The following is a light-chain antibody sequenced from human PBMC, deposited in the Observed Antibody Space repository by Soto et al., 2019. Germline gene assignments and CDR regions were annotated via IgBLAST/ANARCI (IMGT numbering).Light chain of an antibody. CDR2: DVS. J-gene: IGLJ1*01. Sequence: QSVLTQPPSVSGAPGQRVSISCTGSSTNIGAGYGVHWYQQHPGKVPKLIIYDVSERPAGVPDRFSGSKSGNTASLTISGLQAEDEADYSCCSFAGSYTYVFGGGTKVTVL. CDR1: STNIGAGYG. CDR3: CSFAGSYTYV. V-gene: IGLV1-40*01.